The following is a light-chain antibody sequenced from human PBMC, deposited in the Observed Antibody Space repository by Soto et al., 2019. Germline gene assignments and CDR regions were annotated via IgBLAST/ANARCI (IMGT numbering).Light chain of an antibody. CDR1: NSNIGSNT. CDR2: GND. J-gene: IGLJ2*01. V-gene: IGLV1-44*01. CDR3: AVWDDRLRSRV. Sequence: QAVVTQPPSASGTPGQRVTISCFGSNSNIGSNTVNWYQQFPGTAPRFLLYGNDQRPSGVPDRFSASQSGTSASLAISGLQSEDEADYYCAVWDDRLRSRVFGGGTTLTVL.